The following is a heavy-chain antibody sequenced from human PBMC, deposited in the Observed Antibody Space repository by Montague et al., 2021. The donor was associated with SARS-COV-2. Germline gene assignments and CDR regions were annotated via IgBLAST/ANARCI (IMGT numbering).Heavy chain of an antibody. CDR1: GDSMNNYS. CDR2: INYTGST. J-gene: IGHJ4*02. CDR3: ARAPVYRSSWYAYFDY. V-gene: IGHV4-59*01. D-gene: IGHD6-13*01. Sequence: SETLSLTCTVFGDSMNNYSWSWIRQPPGKGLEWIGNINYTGSTNYNPSLQSRVTLSKDTSTTQFSLRLTSVAAADTAMYFCARAPVYRSSWYAYFDYWGQGTLVTVSS.